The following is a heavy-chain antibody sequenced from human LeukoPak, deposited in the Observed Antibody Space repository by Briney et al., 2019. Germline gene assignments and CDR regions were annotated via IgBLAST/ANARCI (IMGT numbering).Heavy chain of an antibody. Sequence: PGGSLRLSCAASGFTFSSYAMSWVRQAPGKGLEWVSAISGSGGSTYYADSVKGRFTISRDNSKNTLCLQMNSLRAEDTAVYYCAKDLGAVAGPYYYYGMDVWGQGTTVTVSS. D-gene: IGHD6-19*01. J-gene: IGHJ6*02. CDR1: GFTFSSYA. V-gene: IGHV3-23*01. CDR2: ISGSGGST. CDR3: AKDLGAVAGPYYYYGMDV.